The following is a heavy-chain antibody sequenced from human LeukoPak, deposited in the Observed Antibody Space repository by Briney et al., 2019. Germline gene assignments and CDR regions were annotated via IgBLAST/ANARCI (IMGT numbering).Heavy chain of an antibody. J-gene: IGHJ3*02. D-gene: IGHD3-22*01. CDR3: ARGLSLSGYLDAFDI. Sequence: GGSLRLSCVASGITFSSYSMNWVRQAPGKGLEWVSYISSFSGTINYADSVKGRCTISRDNSKNTLYLQMNSLRVEDTAVYFCARGLSLSGYLDAFDIWGQGTMVTVSS. CDR2: ISSFSGTI. CDR1: GITFSSYS. V-gene: IGHV3-48*01.